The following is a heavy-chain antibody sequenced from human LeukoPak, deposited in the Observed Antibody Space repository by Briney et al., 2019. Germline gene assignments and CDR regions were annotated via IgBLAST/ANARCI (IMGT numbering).Heavy chain of an antibody. D-gene: IGHD2-2*01. J-gene: IGHJ4*02. V-gene: IGHV6-1*01. CDR3: ARGGTGYCTSSICYFGF. CDR2: TYYRSKGSN. CDR1: GDSVSSNSAA. Sequence: SQTLSLTCAISGDSVSSNSAAWNWIRQSPSRGLEWLGRTYYRSKGSNDYAVSVKSRINLKAETSKNQFSLQLNSVTPDDTAVYYCARGGTGYCTSSICYFGFWAQGTPVTVSS.